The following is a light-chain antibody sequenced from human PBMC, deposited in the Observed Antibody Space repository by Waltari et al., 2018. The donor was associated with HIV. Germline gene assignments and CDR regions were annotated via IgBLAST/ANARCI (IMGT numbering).Light chain of an antibody. CDR2: HVT. V-gene: IGLV2-11*01. CDR3: CSYTASDTWV. Sequence: QSALTQPRSVSGPPGQSVTLSCTGTSSDAGASNTVSWYQQRPDKAPRLIIAHVTERPSGVPYRFSGSKSGNTASLTISGLQAEDEADYHCCSYTASDTWVFGGGTQLTVL. J-gene: IGLJ3*02. CDR1: SSDAGASNT.